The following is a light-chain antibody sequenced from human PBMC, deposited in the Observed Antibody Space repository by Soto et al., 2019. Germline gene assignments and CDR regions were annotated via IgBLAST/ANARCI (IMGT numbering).Light chain of an antibody. CDR2: GAS. V-gene: IGKV3-20*01. CDR3: QHYGTSSRT. Sequence: EIVLTQSPGTLSLSPGERAALSCRASQSVSSSYLAWYQQKPGQAPRLLIFGASSRATDIPDRFSGSGSGTDFTLTIRRLEPEDFAVYYCQHYGTSSRTFGQGTKVDIK. CDR1: QSVSSSY. J-gene: IGKJ1*01.